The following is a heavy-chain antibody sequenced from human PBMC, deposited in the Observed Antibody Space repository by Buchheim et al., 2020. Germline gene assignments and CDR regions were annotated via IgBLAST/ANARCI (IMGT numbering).Heavy chain of an antibody. Sequence: QVHLVESGGNVVQPGTSLRLSCAASGFTLSDYGMHWVRQTPGKGLEWVGVISYDGNNGYYGDSVKGRFTISRDNSKKTVYLQMSSLRPEDTAVYYCAKDLYNFWSGYYPRGGIFDYWGQGTL. V-gene: IGHV3-30*18. D-gene: IGHD3-3*01. CDR1: GFTLSDYG. J-gene: IGHJ4*02. CDR2: ISYDGNNG. CDR3: AKDLYNFWSGYYPRGGIFDY.